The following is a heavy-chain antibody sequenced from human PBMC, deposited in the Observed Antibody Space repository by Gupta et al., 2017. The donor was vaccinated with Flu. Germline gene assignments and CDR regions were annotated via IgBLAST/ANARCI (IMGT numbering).Heavy chain of an antibody. J-gene: IGHJ6*02. CDR3: AKDYYDILTGYHPGTYGMDV. Sequence: EVQLLESGRGLVQPGGSLRLSCAASGFTFSSYAMSWVRQAPGQGLEWVSAISGSGGSTYYADSVKGRFTISRDNSKNTLYLQMNSLRAEDTAVYYCAKDYYDILTGYHPGTYGMDVWGQGTTVTVSS. CDR1: GFTFSSYA. D-gene: IGHD3-9*01. CDR2: ISGSGGST. V-gene: IGHV3-23*01.